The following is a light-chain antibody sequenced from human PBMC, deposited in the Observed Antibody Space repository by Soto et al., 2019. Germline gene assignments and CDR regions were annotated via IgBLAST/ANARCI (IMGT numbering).Light chain of an antibody. J-gene: IGKJ1*01. CDR1: QSISTY. V-gene: IGKV1-39*01. Sequence: DIQMTQSPSSLSASVGDRVTITCRASQSISTYLNWFQQRPGKAPKLLIYAASSLQSGVPSRFSGSGSGTDFTLTISSLQTEDFATYYCLQTYYAPWTFGQGTKVEIK. CDR3: LQTYYAPWT. CDR2: AAS.